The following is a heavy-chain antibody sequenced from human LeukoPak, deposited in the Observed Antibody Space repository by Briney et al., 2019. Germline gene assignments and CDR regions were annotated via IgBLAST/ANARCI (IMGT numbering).Heavy chain of an antibody. Sequence: GRSLRLSCAASGFTFSSYAMHWVRQAPGKGLEWVAVISYDGSNKYYADSVKGRFTISRDNSKNTLYLQMNSLRAEDTAVYYCAKVSNTGGSGTRDYWGQGTLVTVSS. CDR1: GFTFSSYA. CDR2: ISYDGSNK. V-gene: IGHV3-30*04. D-gene: IGHD3-10*01. CDR3: AKVSNTGGSGTRDY. J-gene: IGHJ4*02.